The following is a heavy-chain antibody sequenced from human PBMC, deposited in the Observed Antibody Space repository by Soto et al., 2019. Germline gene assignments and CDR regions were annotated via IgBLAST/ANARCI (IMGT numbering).Heavy chain of an antibody. D-gene: IGHD3-22*01. CDR1: VIILTDNA. V-gene: IGHV1-69*13. J-gene: IGHJ4*02. CDR3: ATRGDNHHESSAYFMPFDF. CDR2: FIPVFGAA. Sequence: SVTVSCKTSVIILTDNALSWVRLAPGHGLEWMGGFIPVFGAAMYSDKFRGRLTLSVDETTQTGFMELTGLTSHDTAVYFCATRGDNHHESSAYFMPFDFWGQGTLVTVSS.